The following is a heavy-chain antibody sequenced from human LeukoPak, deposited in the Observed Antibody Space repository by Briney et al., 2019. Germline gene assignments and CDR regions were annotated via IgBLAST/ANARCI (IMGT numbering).Heavy chain of an antibody. CDR3: ARVPPWNNFATLYYYYGMDV. CDR1: GFTFSSYS. CDR2: ISSGSTI. Sequence: GGSLRLSCAASGFTFSSYSMNWVRQAPGKGLEWVSYISSGSTIYYADSVKGRFTISRDNAKNSLYLQMNSLRAEDTAVYYCARVPPWNNFATLYYYYGMDVWGQGTTVTVSS. V-gene: IGHV3-48*04. J-gene: IGHJ6*02. D-gene: IGHD2-15*01.